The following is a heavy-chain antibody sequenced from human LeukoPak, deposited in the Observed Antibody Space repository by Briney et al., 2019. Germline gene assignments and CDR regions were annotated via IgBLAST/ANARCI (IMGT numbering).Heavy chain of an antibody. V-gene: IGHV3-23*01. CDR2: ISGSGGST. J-gene: IGHJ6*02. CDR1: GFTFSSYA. CDR3: AKGANGYYYYGMDV. Sequence: PGGSLRLSCAASGFTFSSYAMSWVRQAPGKGLEWVSAISGSGGSTYYADSVEGRFTISRDNSKNTLYLQMNSLRAEDTAVYYCAKGANGYYYYGMDVWGQGTTVTVSS.